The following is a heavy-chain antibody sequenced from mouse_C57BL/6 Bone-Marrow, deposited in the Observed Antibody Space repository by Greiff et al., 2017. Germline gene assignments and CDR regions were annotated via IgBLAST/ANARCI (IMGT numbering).Heavy chain of an antibody. CDR1: GYTFTDYY. V-gene: IGHV1-75*01. CDR3: ARSTCYDYDEGY. Sequence: VKLQESGPELVKPGASVKISCKASGYTFTDYYIHWVKQRPGQGLEWIGWIFPGSGSTYYNEKFKGKATLTVDKSSSTAYMLLSSLTSEDSAVYYCARSTCYDYDEGYWGQGTTLTVSS. J-gene: IGHJ2*01. D-gene: IGHD2-4*01. CDR2: IFPGSGST.